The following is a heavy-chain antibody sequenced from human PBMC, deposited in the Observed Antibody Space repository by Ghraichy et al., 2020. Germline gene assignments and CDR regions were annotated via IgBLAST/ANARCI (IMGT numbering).Heavy chain of an antibody. J-gene: IGHJ4*02. Sequence: PETLSLTCTVPGASISDYYWTWIRQPPGKGLEWIGYIHYSGITNYNPSLKSRVTISVDTSKNQFSLKLSSVTAADTAVYYCARGKDGYSYWGQGTLITVS. CDR3: ARGKDGYSY. CDR2: IHYSGIT. CDR1: GASISDYY. V-gene: IGHV4-59*01. D-gene: IGHD5-24*01.